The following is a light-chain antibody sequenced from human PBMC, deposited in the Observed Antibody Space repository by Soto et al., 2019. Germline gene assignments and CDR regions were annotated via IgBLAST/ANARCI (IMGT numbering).Light chain of an antibody. Sequence: QLVLTQPPSVSEAPGRRVTISCSGSSFNIENKAVNWYQQLPGKAPQLLNYYGDMLSSGVSDRFSGSKSGTSASLAISGLQSEDEADYYCAAWDDSVSGWVFGGGTKRTVL. CDR3: AAWDDSVSGWV. J-gene: IGLJ3*02. V-gene: IGLV1-36*01. CDR1: SFNIENKA. CDR2: YGD.